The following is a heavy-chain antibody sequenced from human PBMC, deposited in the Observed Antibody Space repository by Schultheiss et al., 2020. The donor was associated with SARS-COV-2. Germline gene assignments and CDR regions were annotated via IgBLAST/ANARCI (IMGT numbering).Heavy chain of an antibody. Sequence: SETLSLTCAVYGGSFSGYYWSWIRQPPGKGLEWIGEINHSGSTNYNPSLKSRVTISVDTSKNQFSLKLSSVTAADTAVYYCARGPSKLTFSVVVAAEYYFDYWGQGTLVTVSS. CDR2: INHSGST. CDR1: GGSFSGYY. J-gene: IGHJ4*02. CDR3: ARGPSKLTFSVVVAAEYYFDY. D-gene: IGHD2-15*01. V-gene: IGHV4-34*01.